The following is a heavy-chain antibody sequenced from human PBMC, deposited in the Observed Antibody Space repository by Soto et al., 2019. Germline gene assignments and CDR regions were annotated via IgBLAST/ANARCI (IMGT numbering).Heavy chain of an antibody. CDR1: GGTFSSYT. V-gene: IGHV1-69*02. CDR3: ARARFDYGDYVAFDI. Sequence: QVQLVQSGAEVKKPGSSVKVSCKASGGTFSSYTISWVRQAPGQGLEWMGRIIPILGIANYAQKFQGRVTITADKSTSTAYMELSSLRSEDTAVYYCARARFDYGDYVAFDIWGQGTMVTVSS. J-gene: IGHJ3*02. D-gene: IGHD4-17*01. CDR2: IIPILGIA.